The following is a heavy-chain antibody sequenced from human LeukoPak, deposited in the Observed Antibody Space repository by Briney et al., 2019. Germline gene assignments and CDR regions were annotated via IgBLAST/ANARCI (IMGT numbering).Heavy chain of an antibody. D-gene: IGHD3-22*01. Sequence: SETLSLTCAVYGGSFSGYYWSWIRQPPGKGLEWIGEINHSGSTNYNPSLKSRVTISVDTSRNQFSLKLSSVTAADTAVCYCARIVITPRFDPWGQGTLVTVSS. CDR3: ARIVITPRFDP. V-gene: IGHV4-34*01. CDR2: INHSGST. J-gene: IGHJ5*02. CDR1: GGSFSGYY.